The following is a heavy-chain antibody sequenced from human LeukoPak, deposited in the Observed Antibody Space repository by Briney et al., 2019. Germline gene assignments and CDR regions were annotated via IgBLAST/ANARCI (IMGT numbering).Heavy chain of an antibody. V-gene: IGHV3-21*01. CDR1: GFTLSSYN. Sequence: PGGSLRLSCAASGFTLSSYNMNWVPPAPGKALEWVSSMSSSRTYVYYADSVKGRFTISRDNAKNSLYLQMNSLRAEDTAVYFCARDLYIEIISAFDIWGQGTMVTVSS. J-gene: IGHJ3*02. CDR3: ARDLYIEIISAFDI. CDR2: MSSSRTYV. D-gene: IGHD2-15*01.